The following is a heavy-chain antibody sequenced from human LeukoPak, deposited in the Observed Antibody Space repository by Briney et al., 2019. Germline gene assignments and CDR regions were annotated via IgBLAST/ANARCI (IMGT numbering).Heavy chain of an antibody. J-gene: IGHJ5*02. CDR1: GGSISSSSYY. D-gene: IGHD3-22*01. Sequence: SETLSLPRTVSGGSISSSSYYWGWIRQPPRKGLEWIGRIYYSGSTYYNPSLKSRVTISVDTSKNQFSLKLSSVTAADTAVYYCARHVRYYDSSGYFAHNWFDPWGQGTLVTVSS. CDR3: ARHVRYYDSSGYFAHNWFDP. CDR2: IYYSGST. V-gene: IGHV4-39*01.